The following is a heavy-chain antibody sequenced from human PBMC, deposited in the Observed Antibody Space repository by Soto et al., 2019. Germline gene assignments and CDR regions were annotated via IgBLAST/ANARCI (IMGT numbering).Heavy chain of an antibody. J-gene: IGHJ3*01. CDR2: LGDSDDTA. D-gene: IGHD6-13*01. CDR1: GFTLSYYA. CDR3: VREGSGWSSRGPFDF. V-gene: IGHV3-23*01. Sequence: GGSLRLSCVGSGFTLSYYAMDWVRQAPGKGPEWVSLLGDSDDTAYYTDSVQGRFTMSRDKSKNTLYLQMSSLRAEDTAIYYCVREGSGWSSRGPFDFWGRGTMVTVSS.